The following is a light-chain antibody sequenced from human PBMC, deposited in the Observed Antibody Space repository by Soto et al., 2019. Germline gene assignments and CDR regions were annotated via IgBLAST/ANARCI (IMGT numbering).Light chain of an antibody. Sequence: QLVLTQPASVSGSPGQSITISCTGTSSDVGGYDHVSWYQQYPGKAPKLIIYEVSNRPSGLSNRFSGSKSGNTASLTISGLQAEDEADYYCSSFASTNTWVFGGGTKLTVL. CDR2: EVS. CDR3: SSFASTNTWV. V-gene: IGLV2-14*01. CDR1: SSDVGGYDH. J-gene: IGLJ3*02.